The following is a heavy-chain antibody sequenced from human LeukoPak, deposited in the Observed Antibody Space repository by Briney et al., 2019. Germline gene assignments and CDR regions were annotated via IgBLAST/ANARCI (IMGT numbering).Heavy chain of an antibody. CDR1: GGPISSSSYY. Sequence: SETLSLTCTVSGGPISSSSYYWGWLRQPPGTGLEWIGSVYYSGSTYYNPSLKSRVTISVDTSKNQFSLKLSSVTAADTAVYYCARSIFGVVIHIDYWGQGTLVTVSS. J-gene: IGHJ4*02. V-gene: IGHV4-39*01. CDR3: ARSIFGVVIHIDY. CDR2: VYYSGST. D-gene: IGHD3-3*01.